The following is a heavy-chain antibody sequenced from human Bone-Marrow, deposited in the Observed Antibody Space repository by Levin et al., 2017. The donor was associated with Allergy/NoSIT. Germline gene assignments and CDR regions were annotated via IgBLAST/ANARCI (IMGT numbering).Heavy chain of an antibody. V-gene: IGHV1-24*01. CDR1: GYRLSDLS. CDR3: ATLILITTYPPSYFDN. J-gene: IGHJ4*02. CDR2: FDLEDVKT. D-gene: IGHD2-15*01. Sequence: GESLKISCKVSGYRLSDLSMHWVRQAPGKGLEWMGGFDLEDVKTVYAQNLQGRLKLTEDTSSDTAYMELSDLRLEDTAMYFCATLILITTYPPSYFDNWGQGTLLTVSS.